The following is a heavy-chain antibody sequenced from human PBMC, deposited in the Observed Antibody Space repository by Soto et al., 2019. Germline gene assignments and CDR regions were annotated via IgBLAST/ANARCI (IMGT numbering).Heavy chain of an antibody. J-gene: IGHJ6*02. CDR2: ISYDGSNK. D-gene: IGHD1-26*01. Sequence: QVQLVESGGGVVQPGRSLRLSCAASGFTFSSYGMHWVRQAPGKGLEWVAVISYDGSNKYYADSVKGRFTISRDNSKNTLYLQMNSLRAEDPAVYYCAKSWGVGVNYYYYGLDVWGQGTTVTVSS. CDR1: GFTFSSYG. V-gene: IGHV3-30*18. CDR3: AKSWGVGVNYYYYGLDV.